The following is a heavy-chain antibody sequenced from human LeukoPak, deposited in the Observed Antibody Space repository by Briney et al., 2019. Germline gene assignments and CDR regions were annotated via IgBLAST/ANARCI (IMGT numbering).Heavy chain of an antibody. CDR3: AIGPERRAFDI. CDR1: GGSISNYY. CDR2: VYYSGNT. D-gene: IGHD1-1*01. J-gene: IGHJ3*02. V-gene: IGHV4-59*01. Sequence: SETLSLTCSVSGGSISNYYWSWIRQPPGKALEWIGYVYYSGNTNYNPSLKSRVIISADTSKNQFSLRMSSVTAADTAVYYCAIGPERRAFDIWGQGTMVTVSS.